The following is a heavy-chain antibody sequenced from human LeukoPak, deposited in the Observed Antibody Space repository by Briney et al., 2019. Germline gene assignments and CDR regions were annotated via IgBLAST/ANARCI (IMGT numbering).Heavy chain of an antibody. CDR2: ISGSGGST. J-gene: IGHJ5*02. Sequence: PGGSLRLSCAASGFTFSSYAMSWVRQAPGKGLEWVSAISGSGGSTYYADSVKGRFTISRDNSKNTLYLQMNSLRGEDTAIYYCATYRQVMLPFEAWGQGTLVTVSS. D-gene: IGHD5-18*01. CDR1: GFTFSSYA. CDR3: ATYRQVMLPFEA. V-gene: IGHV3-23*01.